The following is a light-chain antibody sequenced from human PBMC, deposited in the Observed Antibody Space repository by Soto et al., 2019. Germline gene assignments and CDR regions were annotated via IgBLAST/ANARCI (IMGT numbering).Light chain of an antibody. Sequence: EIVLTQSPGTLSLSPGERATLSCRASQSVSSNLAWYQQKPGQPPRLLMYGVYTRAPGTPARFSGSGSGTDFTLTISSLEPEDFAVYYCQQRSNWWTFGQGTKVDI. CDR2: GVY. J-gene: IGKJ1*01. CDR3: QQRSNWWT. V-gene: IGKV3-11*01. CDR1: QSVSSN.